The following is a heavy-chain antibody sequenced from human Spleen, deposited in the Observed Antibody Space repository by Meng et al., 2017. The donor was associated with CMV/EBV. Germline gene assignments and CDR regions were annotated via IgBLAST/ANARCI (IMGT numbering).Heavy chain of an antibody. V-gene: IGHV3-53*01. Sequence: GESLKISCAGSGFSFGNYDMNWVCQAPGKGLEWVSVIYSGGSTYYADSVKGRFTISRDNSRNTLYLQMNSLRAEDTAVYYCARDRRVVPAAGYYGMDVWGQGTTVTVSS. CDR3: ARDRRVVPAAGYYGMDV. J-gene: IGHJ6*02. CDR2: IYSGGST. CDR1: GFSFGNYD. D-gene: IGHD2-2*01.